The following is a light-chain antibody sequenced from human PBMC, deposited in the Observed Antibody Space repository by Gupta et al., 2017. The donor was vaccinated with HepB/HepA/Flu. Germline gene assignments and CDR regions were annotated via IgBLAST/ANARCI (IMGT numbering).Light chain of an antibody. Sequence: QSVLTLPPAASGPPGQRVTLSCSGRSSNIGSNYVSWYQQLPGTAPKLLIYRNDQRPSGVPDRFSGSKSGTSASLAISGLRSEDEDDYYCAAWDGSLSTVLFGGGTKLTVL. J-gene: IGLJ2*01. CDR2: RND. CDR1: SSNIGSNY. V-gene: IGLV1-47*01. CDR3: AAWDGSLSTVL.